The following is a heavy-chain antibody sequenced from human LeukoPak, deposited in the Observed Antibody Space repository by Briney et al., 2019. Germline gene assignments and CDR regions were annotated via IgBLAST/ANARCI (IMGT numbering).Heavy chain of an antibody. V-gene: IGHV4-59*01. CDR3: ARADIAVAGKGIDY. Sequence: PSETLSLTCTVSGGSISSYYWSWIRQPPGKGLEWIGYIYYSGSTNYNPSLKSRVTISVDTPKNHFSLKLSSGTAADTAVYYCARADIAVAGKGIDYWGQGTLVTVSS. D-gene: IGHD6-19*01. CDR2: IYYSGST. J-gene: IGHJ4*02. CDR1: GGSISSYY.